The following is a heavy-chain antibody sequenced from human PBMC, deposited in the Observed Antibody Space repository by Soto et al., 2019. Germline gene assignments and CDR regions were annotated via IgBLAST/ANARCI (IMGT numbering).Heavy chain of an antibody. Sequence: QVQLVQSGAEVKKPGASVKVSCKASGYTFTGYYMHWVRQAPGQGLEWLGWINPNSGGTNYAQKFQGWVTMTRDTSISTAYMELSRLRSVDAAVYYCARVAPAFGGKAARGGSIWYFDLWGRGTLVTVSS. CDR2: INPNSGGT. J-gene: IGHJ2*01. D-gene: IGHD2-15*01. CDR1: GYTFTGYY. V-gene: IGHV1-2*04. CDR3: ARVAPAFGGKAARGGSIWYFDL.